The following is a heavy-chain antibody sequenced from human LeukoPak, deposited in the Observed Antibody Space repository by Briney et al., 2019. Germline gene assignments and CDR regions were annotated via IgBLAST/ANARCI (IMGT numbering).Heavy chain of an antibody. J-gene: IGHJ5*02. CDR3: ARVYGQHPSWFDP. V-gene: IGHV4-39*07. CDR2: IYYSGST. CDR1: GGSISSGDYY. D-gene: IGHD2/OR15-2a*01. Sequence: PSETLSLTCTVSGGSISSGDYYWGWIRQPPGKGLEWIGSIYYSGSTYYNPSLKSRVTISVDTSKNQFSLKLSSVTAADMAVYYCARVYGQHPSWFDPWGQGTLVTVSS.